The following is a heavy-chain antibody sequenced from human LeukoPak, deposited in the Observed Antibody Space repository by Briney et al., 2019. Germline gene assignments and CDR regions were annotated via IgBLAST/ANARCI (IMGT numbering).Heavy chain of an antibody. CDR3: ARDRGGYWNYPYYFDY. Sequence: SETLSLTCTVSGGSISSYYWSWIRQPAGKGLEWIGRIYTSGSTNYNPSLKSRVTMLVDTSKNQFSLKLSSVTAADTAVYYCARDRGGYWNYPYYFDYWGQGTLVTVSS. CDR1: GGSISSYY. CDR2: IYTSGST. D-gene: IGHD1-7*01. V-gene: IGHV4-4*07. J-gene: IGHJ4*02.